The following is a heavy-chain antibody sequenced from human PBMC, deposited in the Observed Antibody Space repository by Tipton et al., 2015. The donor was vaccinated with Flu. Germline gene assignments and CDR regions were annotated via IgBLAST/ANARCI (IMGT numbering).Heavy chain of an antibody. CDR1: GGSISRGSYY. Sequence: LRLSCTVSGGSISRGSYYWNWIRQPAGKGLEWIGRIYTNVNTNYKPSLQSRVTISMDRSKNHFSLQLRSVTAADTAIYYCVRGDYGDYDHEADALDTRGQGTLVIVSA. J-gene: IGHJ3*02. CDR2: IYTNVNT. CDR3: VRGDYGDYDHEADALDT. V-gene: IGHV4-61*02. D-gene: IGHD4-17*01.